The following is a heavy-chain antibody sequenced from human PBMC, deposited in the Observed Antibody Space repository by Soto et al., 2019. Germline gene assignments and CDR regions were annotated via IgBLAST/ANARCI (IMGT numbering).Heavy chain of an antibody. CDR2: ISAYNGNT. CDR3: ARDRVDIVVVVASPFDP. D-gene: IGHD2-15*01. Sequence: ASVKASCKASGYTFTSYGISWVRQAPGQGLEWMGWISAYNGNTNYAQKLQGRVTMTTDTSTSTAYMELRSLRSDDTAVYYCARDRVDIVVVVASPFDPWGQGTLVTVSS. CDR1: GYTFTSYG. J-gene: IGHJ5*02. V-gene: IGHV1-18*04.